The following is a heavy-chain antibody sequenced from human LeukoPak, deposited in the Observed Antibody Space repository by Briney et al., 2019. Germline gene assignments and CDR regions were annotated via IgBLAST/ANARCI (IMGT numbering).Heavy chain of an antibody. CDR2: SSTHGSDE. D-gene: IGHD3-22*01. J-gene: IGHJ4*02. CDR3: AMDYYDSNGYSRGWDY. V-gene: IGHV3-30*04. Sequence: GGSLRLSCAASGFTFTSLPLHWVRQAPGKGLEWVAVSSTHGSDEYYADSVKGRFTVFSDNSKKTVYLQMDSLRAEDTAVNHCAMDYYDSNGYSRGWDYWGQGTLVTVSS. CDR1: GFTFTSLP.